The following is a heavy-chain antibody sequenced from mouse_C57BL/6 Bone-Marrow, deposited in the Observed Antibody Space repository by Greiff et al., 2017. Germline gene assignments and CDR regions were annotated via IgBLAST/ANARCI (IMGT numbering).Heavy chain of an antibody. CDR3: ASPLRYRFDY. CDR2: LYPGDGDT. D-gene: IGHD1-1*01. J-gene: IGHJ2*01. Sequence: VQLQQSGPELVKPGDSVKISCKASGYAFSSSWMNWVQQRPGKGLEWIGWLYPGDGDTNYNGKFKGKATLTADKSSSTAYMQLSSLTSEDSAVYFCASPLRYRFDYSGQGTTLTVSS. V-gene: IGHV1-82*01. CDR1: GYAFSSSW.